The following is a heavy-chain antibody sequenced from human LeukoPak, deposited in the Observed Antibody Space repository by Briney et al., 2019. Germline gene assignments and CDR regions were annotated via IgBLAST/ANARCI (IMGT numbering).Heavy chain of an antibody. CDR2: IYSGGST. Sequence: PGGSLRLSCAASGFTVSSNYMSWVRQAPGKGLQWVSVIYSGGSTYYADSVKGRFTISRDNSKNTLYLQMNGLRAEDTAVYYCARDRDYGSGIFDYWGQGTLVTVSS. V-gene: IGHV3-53*01. CDR1: GFTVSSNY. CDR3: ARDRDYGSGIFDY. D-gene: IGHD3-10*01. J-gene: IGHJ4*02.